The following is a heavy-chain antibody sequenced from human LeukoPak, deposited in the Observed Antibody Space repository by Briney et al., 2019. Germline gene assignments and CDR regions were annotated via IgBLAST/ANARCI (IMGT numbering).Heavy chain of an antibody. J-gene: IGHJ4*02. V-gene: IGHV4-39*01. D-gene: IGHD6-19*01. CDR2: IYYRGTT. CDR1: GGSISGSGQY. Sequence: PSETLSLTCTVSGGSISGSGQYCGWVRQPPGKGLEWIGSIYYRGTTYYNPSLKSRSTISVDTSKNQFSLKLTSVTAADTAVYYCASRSDHTSGWTHWGQGTLVTVSS. CDR3: ASRSDHTSGWTH.